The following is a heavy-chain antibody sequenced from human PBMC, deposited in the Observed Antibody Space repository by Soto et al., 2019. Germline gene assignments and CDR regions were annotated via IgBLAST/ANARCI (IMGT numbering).Heavy chain of an antibody. Sequence: GGSLRLSCAASGFTFSSYGMHWVRQAPGKGLEWVAVISYDGSNKYYADSVKGRFTISRDNSKNTLYLQMNSLRAEDTAVYYCAKDQMVSGIEYYFDYWGQGTLVTVSS. CDR3: AKDQMVSGIEYYFDY. CDR1: GFTFSSYG. J-gene: IGHJ4*02. V-gene: IGHV3-30*18. D-gene: IGHD3-10*01. CDR2: ISYDGSNK.